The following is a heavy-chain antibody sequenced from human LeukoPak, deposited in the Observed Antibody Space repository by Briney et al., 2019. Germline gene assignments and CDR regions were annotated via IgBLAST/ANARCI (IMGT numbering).Heavy chain of an antibody. V-gene: IGHV3-21*04. D-gene: IGHD2-15*01. CDR3: ATRRYCSGGSCSEYKH. CDR1: GFTFSSYS. J-gene: IGHJ4*02. CDR2: ISSSSSYI. Sequence: GGSLRLSCAASGFTFSSYSMNWVRQAPGKGLEWVSSISSSSSYIYYADSVKGRFTISRDNAKNSLYLQMNSLRAEDTAVYYCATRRYCSGGSCSEYKHWGQGTLVTVSS.